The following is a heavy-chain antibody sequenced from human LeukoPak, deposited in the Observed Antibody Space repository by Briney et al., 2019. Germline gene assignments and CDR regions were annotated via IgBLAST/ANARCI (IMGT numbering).Heavy chain of an antibody. CDR3: TPDQDTAMAQPFDY. D-gene: IGHD5-18*01. Sequence: GGSLRLSCAASGFTFSGSAMHWVRQASGKGLEWVGRIRSKANSYATAYAASVKGRFTISRDDSKNTAYLQMNSLKTEDTAVYYCTPDQDTAMAQPFDYWGQGTLVTVSS. V-gene: IGHV3-73*01. CDR1: GFTFSGSA. CDR2: IRSKANSYAT. J-gene: IGHJ4*02.